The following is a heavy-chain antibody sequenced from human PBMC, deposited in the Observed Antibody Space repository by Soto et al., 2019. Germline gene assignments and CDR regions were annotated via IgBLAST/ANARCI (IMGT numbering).Heavy chain of an antibody. CDR2: ISGAAGST. CDR1: GFTFSSYA. Sequence: EVQLLESGGGLVQPGGSLRLSCAGSGFTFSSYAMNWVRQAPGKRLEWISGISGAAGSTYTADSVKGRFTISRDNSKNTLYLQMNSLRAEDTAVYYCARSLPLYDVTGYYRAPSDHWRQGTLVTVSS. V-gene: IGHV3-23*01. J-gene: IGHJ4*02. D-gene: IGHD3-9*01. CDR3: ARSLPLYDVTGYYRAPSDH.